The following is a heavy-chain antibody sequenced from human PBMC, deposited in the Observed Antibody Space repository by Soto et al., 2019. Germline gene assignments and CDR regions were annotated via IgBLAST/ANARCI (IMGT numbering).Heavy chain of an antibody. CDR2: IYYSGST. V-gene: IGHV4-59*01. J-gene: IGHJ6*02. CDR1: GGSISSYY. CDR3: ARDKGYYYGMDV. Sequence: QVQLQESGSGLVKPSETLSLTCTVSGGSISSYYWSWIRQPPGKGLEWIGYIYYSGSTNYNPSLKSRVTISVDTSKNQFSLKLSSVTAADTAVYYCARDKGYYYGMDVWGQGTTVTVSS.